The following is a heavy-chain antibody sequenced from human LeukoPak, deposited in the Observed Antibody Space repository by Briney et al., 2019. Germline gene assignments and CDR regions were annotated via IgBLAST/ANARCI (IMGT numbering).Heavy chain of an antibody. CDR2: MYYSGST. CDR1: GGSISSSRYY. Sequence: SETLSLTCTVSGGSISSSRYYWGWIRQPPGKGLEWIGSMYYSGSTYYNPSLKSRVTISVDTSKNQFSLKLSSVPAADTAVYYCASRGYPSGSYVDLFDYWGQGTLVTVSS. V-gene: IGHV4-39*07. J-gene: IGHJ4*02. D-gene: IGHD1-26*01. CDR3: ASRGYPSGSYVDLFDY.